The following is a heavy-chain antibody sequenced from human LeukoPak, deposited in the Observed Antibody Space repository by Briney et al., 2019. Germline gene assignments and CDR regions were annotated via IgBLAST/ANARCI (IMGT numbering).Heavy chain of an antibody. V-gene: IGHV1-8*02. Sequence: ASVKVSCKASGYTFTGYYMHWVRQATGQGLEWMGWMNPNSGNTGYAQKFQGRVTMTRNTSISTAYMELSSLRSEDTAVYYCARGKAGYSYGYYYYYYMDVWGKGTTVTISS. CDR2: MNPNSGNT. J-gene: IGHJ6*03. CDR3: ARGKAGYSYGYYYYYYMDV. D-gene: IGHD5-18*01. CDR1: GYTFTGYY.